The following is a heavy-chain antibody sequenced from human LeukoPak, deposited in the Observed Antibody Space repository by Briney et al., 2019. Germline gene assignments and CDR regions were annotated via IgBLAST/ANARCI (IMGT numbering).Heavy chain of an antibody. CDR1: GFTFTSYT. D-gene: IGHD3-10*02. J-gene: IGHJ6*04. CDR3: AELGITIIGGV. V-gene: IGHV3-21*01. Sequence: PGGSLRLSCAASGFTFTSYTMNWVRQAPGKGLEWVSSISSSSSYIYYADSVKGRFTISRDNAKNSLYLQMNSLRAEDTAVYYCAELGITIIGGVWGKGTTVTISS. CDR2: ISSSSSYI.